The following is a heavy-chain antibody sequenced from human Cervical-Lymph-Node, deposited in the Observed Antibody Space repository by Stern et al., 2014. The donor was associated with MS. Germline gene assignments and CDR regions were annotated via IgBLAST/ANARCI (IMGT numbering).Heavy chain of an antibody. CDR1: GGSFDAFY. J-gene: IGHJ5*02. Sequence: QLQLQQWGAGLLKPSETLSLTCGVNGGSFDAFYWSWIRQPPGRGLEWIGEISHRGYTHYNPSLKSRVTISVDTSKNHFTLKMNSVTAADTAVYYCARTWIAVRNTKWFDPWGQGTLVTVSS. V-gene: IGHV4-34*01. CDR3: ARTWIAVRNTKWFDP. D-gene: IGHD6-6*01. CDR2: ISHRGYT.